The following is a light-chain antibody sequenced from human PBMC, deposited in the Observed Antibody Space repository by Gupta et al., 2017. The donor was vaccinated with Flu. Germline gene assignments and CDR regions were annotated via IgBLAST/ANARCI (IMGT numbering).Light chain of an antibody. V-gene: IGLV3-21*02. CDR1: NLGSKS. J-gene: IGLJ3*02. Sequence: SHVLTQTPSVSVDPGHTARITCGGNNLGSKSVHWYQQKPGQAPVLVVYDDSDRPSAIPERFSASNAGKTATLTISRVEAGDEADYYCQVWDTSSDPHWVFGGGTKLTVL. CDR3: QVWDTSSDPHWV. CDR2: DDS.